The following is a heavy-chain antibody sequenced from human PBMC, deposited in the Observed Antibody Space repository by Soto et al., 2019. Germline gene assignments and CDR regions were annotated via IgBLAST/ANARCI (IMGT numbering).Heavy chain of an antibody. D-gene: IGHD6-13*01. CDR1: GFTFSSYW. CDR3: ARDRSRIAAAHYYYMDV. Sequence: GGSLRLSCAASGFTFSSYWMHWVRQAPGKGLVWVSRINSDGSSTSYADSVKGRFTISRDNAKNTLYLQMNSLRAEDTAVYYCARDRSRIAAAHYYYMDVWRKGTTVTVSS. V-gene: IGHV3-74*01. J-gene: IGHJ6*03. CDR2: INSDGSST.